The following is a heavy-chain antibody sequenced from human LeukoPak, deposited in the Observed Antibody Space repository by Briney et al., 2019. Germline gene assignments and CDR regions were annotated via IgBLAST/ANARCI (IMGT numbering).Heavy chain of an antibody. CDR1: GFTFSSYA. CDR2: ISGSGGST. J-gene: IGHJ4*02. V-gene: IGHV3-23*01. Sequence: PGGSLRLSCAASGFTFSSYAMSWVRQAPGKGLEWVSAISGSGGSTYYADSVKGRFTISRDNSKNTLYLQMNSLRAEDTAVYYCAKDRRGHYYDSSGYYYSMDYSGQGTLVTVSS. CDR3: AKDRRGHYYDSSGYYYSMDY. D-gene: IGHD3-22*01.